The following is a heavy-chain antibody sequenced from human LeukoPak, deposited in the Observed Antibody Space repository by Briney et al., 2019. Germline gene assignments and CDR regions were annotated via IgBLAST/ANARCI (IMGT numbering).Heavy chain of an antibody. CDR1: GYTFTSYD. J-gene: IGHJ6*02. D-gene: IGHD2-2*01. CDR3: ARAAYGIVVVPAAMYYGMDV. V-gene: IGHV1-8*01. Sequence: GASVKVSCKASGYTFTSYDINWVRQATGQGLEWMGWMNSNSGNTGYAQKFQGRVTMTRNTSISTAYMELSSLRSEDTAVYYCARAAYGIVVVPAAMYYGMDVWSQGTTVTVSS. CDR2: MNSNSGNT.